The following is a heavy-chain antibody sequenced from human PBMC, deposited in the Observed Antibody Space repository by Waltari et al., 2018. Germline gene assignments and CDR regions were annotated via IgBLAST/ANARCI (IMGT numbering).Heavy chain of an antibody. Sequence: EVQLVESGGGLVQPGGSLRLSCAASGFTFSSYAMSWVRQAPGKGLEWVSAISGSGGSTYYADSVKGRFTISRDNSKNTLYLQMNSLRAEDTAVYYCAKDPSKLELEPQGWFDPWGQGTLVTVSS. J-gene: IGHJ5*02. D-gene: IGHD1-7*01. CDR2: ISGSGGST. V-gene: IGHV3-23*04. CDR1: GFTFSSYA. CDR3: AKDPSKLELEPQGWFDP.